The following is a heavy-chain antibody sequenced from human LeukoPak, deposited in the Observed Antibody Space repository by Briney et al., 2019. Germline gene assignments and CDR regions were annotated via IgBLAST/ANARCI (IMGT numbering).Heavy chain of an antibody. V-gene: IGHV4-59*01. CDR3: ARSNDILTGRPGLTN. J-gene: IGHJ4*02. D-gene: IGHD3-9*01. Sequence: SETLSLTCTVSGGSISSYYWSWIRQPPGKGLEWIGYIYYSGSTNYNPSLKSRVTISVDTSKNQFSLKLSSVTAADTAVYYCARSNDILTGRPGLTNWGQGTLVTVPS. CDR1: GGSISSYY. CDR2: IYYSGST.